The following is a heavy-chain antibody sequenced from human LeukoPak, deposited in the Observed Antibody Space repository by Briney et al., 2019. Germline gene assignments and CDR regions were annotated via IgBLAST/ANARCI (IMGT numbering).Heavy chain of an antibody. J-gene: IGHJ3*02. CDR1: GITFSTYA. D-gene: IGHD4-17*01. CDR2: IRGSGGGT. Sequence: HPGGSLRLSCAASGITFSTYAMTWVRQAPGMGLEWVSSIRGSGGGTDYADSVKGRFTISRDNSRDTLFLQMNSLRAEDTALYYCTRDPNGDYVGAFDMWGPGTMVTVSS. V-gene: IGHV3-23*01. CDR3: TRDPNGDYVGAFDM.